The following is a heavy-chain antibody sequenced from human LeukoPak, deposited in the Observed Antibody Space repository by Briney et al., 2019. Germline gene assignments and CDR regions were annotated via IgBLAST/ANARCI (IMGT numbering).Heavy chain of an antibody. D-gene: IGHD1-26*01. CDR3: AKDFNIVDAFDM. CDR1: GFTFDTYG. J-gene: IGHJ3*02. CDR2: IGAKGLGT. Sequence: PGGSLRLSCVGPGFTFDTYGMSWVRQAPGQGLEWVSGIGAKGLGTSYAASVKGRFTISRDNSKKTLSLHMDSLRAEDTAIYYCAKDFNIVDAFDMWGLGSTVIVSS. V-gene: IGHV3-23*01.